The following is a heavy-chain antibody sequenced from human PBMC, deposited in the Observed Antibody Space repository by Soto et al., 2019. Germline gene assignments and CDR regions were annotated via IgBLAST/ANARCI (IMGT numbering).Heavy chain of an antibody. CDR2: ISYDGSNK. J-gene: IGHJ4*02. CDR3: ARGPSSLTRFDY. CDR1: GFTFSDYY. V-gene: IGHV3-30-3*01. D-gene: IGHD2-2*01. Sequence: QVQLVESGGGLVKPGGSLRVSCVASGFTFSDYYMSWIRQAPGKGPEWVAVISYDGSNKYYADSVKGRFTISRDNSKNTLYLQMNSLRADDTAVYYCARGPSSLTRFDYWGQGTLVTVSS.